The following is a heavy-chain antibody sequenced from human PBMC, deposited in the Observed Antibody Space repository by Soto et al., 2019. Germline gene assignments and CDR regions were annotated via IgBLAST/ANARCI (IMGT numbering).Heavy chain of an antibody. V-gene: IGHV4-39*07. CDR2: IYYTWNT. Sequence: SETLSLTCTVSGASMNSAEYYWGWIRQPPGKGLEWIGNIYYTWNTYYNPSLRSRVTLSTDTSKNQFSLKLSSVTAADTAVYYCARTSQSTVTNFDYWGQGTLVTVSS. J-gene: IGHJ4*02. CDR3: ARTSQSTVTNFDY. CDR1: GASMNSAEYY. D-gene: IGHD4-17*01.